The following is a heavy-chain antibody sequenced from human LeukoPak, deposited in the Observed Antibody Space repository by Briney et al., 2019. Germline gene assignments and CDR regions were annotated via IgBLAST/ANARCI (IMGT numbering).Heavy chain of an antibody. CDR3: ARVPNSGSYTRHFQH. D-gene: IGHD1-26*01. Sequence: ASVKVSCKASGYTFTGYYMHWVRQAPGQGLEWMGRINPNSGGTNYAQKFQGRVTMTRDTSISTAYMEPSRLRSDDTAVYYCARVPNSGSYTRHFQHWGQGTLVTVSS. J-gene: IGHJ1*01. CDR1: GYTFTGYY. CDR2: INPNSGGT. V-gene: IGHV1-2*06.